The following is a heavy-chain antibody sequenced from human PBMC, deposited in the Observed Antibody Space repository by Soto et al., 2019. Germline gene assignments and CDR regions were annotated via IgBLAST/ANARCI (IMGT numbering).Heavy chain of an antibody. V-gene: IGHV3-48*02. CDR1: GFTFSSYS. CDR2: ISSSSSTI. J-gene: IGHJ3*02. Sequence: GGSLRLSCAASGFTFSSYSMNWVRQAPGKGLEWVSYISSSSSTIYYAVSVKSRFTISRDNAKNSLYLQMNSLRDEDTAVYYCARDFGVGATIDAFDIWGQGTMVTVSS. CDR3: ARDFGVGATIDAFDI. D-gene: IGHD1-26*01.